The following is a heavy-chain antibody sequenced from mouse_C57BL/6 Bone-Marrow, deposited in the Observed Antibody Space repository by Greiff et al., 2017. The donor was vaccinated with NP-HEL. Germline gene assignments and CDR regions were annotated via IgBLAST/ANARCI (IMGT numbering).Heavy chain of an antibody. CDR1: GFTFSSYG. Sequence: EVKLMESGGDLVKPGGSLKLSCAASGFTFSSYGMSWVRQTPDKRLEWVATISSGGSYTYYPDSVKGRFTIARDNAKNTLYLQMSSLKSEDTAMYYCARQITTVVATRDYFDYWGQGTTLTVSS. J-gene: IGHJ2*01. D-gene: IGHD1-1*01. V-gene: IGHV5-6*01. CDR2: ISSGGSYT. CDR3: ARQITTVVATRDYFDY.